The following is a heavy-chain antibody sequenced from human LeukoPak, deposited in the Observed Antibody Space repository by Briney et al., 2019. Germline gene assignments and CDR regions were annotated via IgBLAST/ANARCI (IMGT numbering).Heavy chain of an antibody. CDR3: AREGDITGSFMAFGF. J-gene: IGHJ3*01. CDR1: GFTLSTYS. CDR2: IGYSSSNR. Sequence: GGSLRLSCAVYGFTLSTYSMNWVSQAPGKGLEWVSYIGYSSSNRYHADSVKGRFTISRENAKNSLHLQMNSLRAEDTAVYYGAREGDITGSFMAFGFWGQGTIVTVSS. D-gene: IGHD1-20*01. V-gene: IGHV3-21*01.